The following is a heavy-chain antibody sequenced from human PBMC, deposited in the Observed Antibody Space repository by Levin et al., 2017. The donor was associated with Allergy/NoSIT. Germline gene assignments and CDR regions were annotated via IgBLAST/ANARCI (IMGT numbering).Heavy chain of an antibody. CDR3: ARDTAMAIVVVTASFDY. CDR2: ISYDGSNK. D-gene: IGHD2-21*02. V-gene: IGHV3-30*04. J-gene: IGHJ4*02. CDR1: GFTFRNYA. Sequence: GGSLRLSCEASGFTFRNYAMHWVRQAPGKGLEWVSLISYDGSNKYYADSVKGRFSISRDNSKNTLYLQMNSLRVEDTAVYYCARDTAMAIVVVTASFDYWGQGTLVTVSS.